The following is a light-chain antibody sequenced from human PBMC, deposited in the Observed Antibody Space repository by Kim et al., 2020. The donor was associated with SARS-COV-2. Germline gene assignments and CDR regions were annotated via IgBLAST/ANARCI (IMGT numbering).Light chain of an antibody. CDR3: QTWGPGTVVV. J-gene: IGLJ2*01. CDR2: VNIDGRH. CDR1: RGHSSYT. Sequence: VKLTCTLSRGHSSYTIAWHQQQPEKGPRFLMKVNIDGRHTKGDGIPDRFSGSSSGAERYLTISSLQSEDEADYYCQTWGPGTVVVFGGGTQLTVL. V-gene: IGLV4-69*01.